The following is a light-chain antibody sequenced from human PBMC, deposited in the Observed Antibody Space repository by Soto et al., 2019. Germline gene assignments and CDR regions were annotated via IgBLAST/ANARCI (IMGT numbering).Light chain of an antibody. Sequence: EIVLTQSPATLSLSPGERATLSCRASQSIGTYLAWYQQTPGQAPRLLIYDASHRATGIPARFSGSGSGTDFTLTISSLEPEDFAVYYCQLRNNWPPEVTFGPGTKVDIK. V-gene: IGKV3-11*01. CDR2: DAS. CDR1: QSIGTY. CDR3: QLRNNWPPEVT. J-gene: IGKJ3*01.